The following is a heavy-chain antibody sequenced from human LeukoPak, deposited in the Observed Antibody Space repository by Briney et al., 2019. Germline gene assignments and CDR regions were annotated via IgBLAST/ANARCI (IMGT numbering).Heavy chain of an antibody. Sequence: RAGGSLRLSCAASGFTFSNYAMNWVRQAPGKGLEWVSAISGSGDSTYYADSVKGRFTISRYNSKSTLYLQMNSLRADDTAVYYCAKDHVRGSITGTTVDYWGQGTLVTVSS. CDR2: ISGSGDST. CDR3: AKDHVRGSITGTTVDY. CDR1: GFTFSNYA. V-gene: IGHV3-23*01. D-gene: IGHD1-7*01. J-gene: IGHJ4*02.